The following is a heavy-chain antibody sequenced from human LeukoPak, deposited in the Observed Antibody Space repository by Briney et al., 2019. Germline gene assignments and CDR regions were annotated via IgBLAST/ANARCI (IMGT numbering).Heavy chain of an antibody. Sequence: GRSLRLSCAASGFTFSSYGMHWVRQAPGKGLEWVAVIWYDGSNKYYADSVKGRFTISRDNSKNTLYPQMNSLRAEDTAVYYCARVSDQLLRIGMDVWGQGTTVTVSS. CDR1: GFTFSSYG. D-gene: IGHD2-2*01. CDR2: IWYDGSNK. J-gene: IGHJ6*02. CDR3: ARVSDQLLRIGMDV. V-gene: IGHV3-33*01.